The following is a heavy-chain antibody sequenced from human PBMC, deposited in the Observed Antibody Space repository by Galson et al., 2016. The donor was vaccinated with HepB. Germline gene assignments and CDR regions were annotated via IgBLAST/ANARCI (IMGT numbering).Heavy chain of an antibody. CDR2: IWHDGTNR. J-gene: IGHJ6*02. V-gene: IGHV3-33*01. Sequence: SLRLSCAATGFMFPNYAMHWVRQAPGKGLEWVAVIWHDGTNRHYVDSVKGRFIISRDNSNNTLHLEMNSLRAEDTAIDFCGRDLYHDYWSGSNGLDVWGQGTAVTVSS. CDR3: GRDLYHDYWSGSNGLDV. D-gene: IGHD3-3*01. CDR1: GFMFPNYA.